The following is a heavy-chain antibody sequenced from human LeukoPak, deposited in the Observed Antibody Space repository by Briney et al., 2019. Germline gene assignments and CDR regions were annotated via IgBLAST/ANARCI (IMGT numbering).Heavy chain of an antibody. CDR2: ISWNSGSI. V-gene: IGHV3-9*01. D-gene: IGHD3-22*01. CDR3: ARGGYYYDSSGYFRDFDY. J-gene: IGHJ4*02. Sequence: GGSLRLSCAASGFTFDDYAMHWVRQAPGKGLEWVSGISWNSGSIGYADSVKGRFTISRDNAKNSLYLQMNSLRAEDTALYYCARGGYYYDSSGYFRDFDYWGQGTLVTVSS. CDR1: GFTFDDYA.